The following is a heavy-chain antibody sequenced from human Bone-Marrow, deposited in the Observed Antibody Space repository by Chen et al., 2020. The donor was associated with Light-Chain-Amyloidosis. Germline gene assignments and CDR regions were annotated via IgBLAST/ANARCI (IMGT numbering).Heavy chain of an antibody. J-gene: IGHJ4*02. CDR3: AKALGGELGGFDY. Sequence: EVQLVESGGGLVQPGGSLRLSCAASGFTFSSYAMSWVRQAPGKGLEWVSAISGSGGSTYYADSVKGRFTISRDNSKNTMYLKRNSLRAEDTAVYYCAKALGGELGGFDYWGQGTLVTVSS. CDR1: GFTFSSYA. CDR2: ISGSGGST. D-gene: IGHD7-27*01. V-gene: IGHV3-23*04.